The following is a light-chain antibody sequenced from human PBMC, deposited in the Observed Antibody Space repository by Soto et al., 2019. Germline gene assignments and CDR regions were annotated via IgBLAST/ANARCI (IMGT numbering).Light chain of an antibody. J-gene: IGKJ5*01. Sequence: ETVMTQSPATLSVSPGERTTLSCRASQSVSSTLAWYQQKPGQAPRLLIYGASPRATGIPARFSGSGFGTEFTLTISSLQSEDFAVYYCQQYNNWPLTFGQGTRLEIK. V-gene: IGKV3-15*01. CDR3: QQYNNWPLT. CDR2: GAS. CDR1: QSVSST.